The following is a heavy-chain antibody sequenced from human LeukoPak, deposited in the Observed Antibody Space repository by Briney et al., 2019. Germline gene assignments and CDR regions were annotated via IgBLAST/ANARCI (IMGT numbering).Heavy chain of an antibody. V-gene: IGHV3-49*03. CDR3: TRASAYQLLPYYFDY. J-gene: IGHJ4*02. CDR2: IRSKAYGGTT. Sequence: GGPLRLSCTASGCTFGDYAMSWFRQAPGKGLEWVGFIRSKAYGGTTEYAASVKGRFTISRDDSKSIAYLQMNSLKTEDTAVYYCTRASAYQLLPYYFDYWGQGTLVTVSS. CDR1: GCTFGDYA. D-gene: IGHD2-2*01.